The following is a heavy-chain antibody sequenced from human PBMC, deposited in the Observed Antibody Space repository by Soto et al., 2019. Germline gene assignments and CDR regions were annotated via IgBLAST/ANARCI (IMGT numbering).Heavy chain of an antibody. CDR2: IKQDGSEK. Sequence: GGSLRLSCAASGFSFSSYGMHWVRQAPGKGLEWVANIKQDGSEKYYVDSVKGRFTISRDNAKNSLYLQMNSLRAEDTAVYYCARGLITGSSYSGGWYYFDHWGQGTQVTVSS. CDR3: ARGLITGSSYSGGWYYFDH. CDR1: GFSFSSYG. J-gene: IGHJ4*02. V-gene: IGHV3-7*01. D-gene: IGHD1-26*01.